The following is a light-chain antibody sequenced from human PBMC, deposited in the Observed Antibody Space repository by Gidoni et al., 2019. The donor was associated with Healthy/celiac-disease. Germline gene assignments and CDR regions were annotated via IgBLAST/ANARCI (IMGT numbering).Light chain of an antibody. Sequence: IVMTQSPATLSVSPGERATLSCRASQRVSSNIAWYQQKPDRAPRLLIYGASTRATGIPARFSGSGSGTEFTLTISSLQSVDFAVYYCQKYKIWPGTFGQGTKVEIK. CDR3: QKYKIWPGT. CDR2: GAS. J-gene: IGKJ1*01. CDR1: QRVSSN. V-gene: IGKV3-15*01.